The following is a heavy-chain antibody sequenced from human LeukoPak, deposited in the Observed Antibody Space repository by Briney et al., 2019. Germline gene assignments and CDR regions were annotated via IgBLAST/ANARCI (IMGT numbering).Heavy chain of an antibody. J-gene: IGHJ4*02. D-gene: IGHD2-15*01. CDR2: IRYDGSNK. CDR1: GCTFSSYG. V-gene: IGHV3-30*02. CDR3: AKDGSSHSWSCYFDY. Sequence: GGSLRLSCAASGCTFSSYGMHWVRQAPGKGLEWVAFIRYDGSNKYYADSVKGGFTIPRDNSKNTLYLQMTSLRAEDTAVYYCAKDGSSHSWSCYFDYWGQGTLVTVSS.